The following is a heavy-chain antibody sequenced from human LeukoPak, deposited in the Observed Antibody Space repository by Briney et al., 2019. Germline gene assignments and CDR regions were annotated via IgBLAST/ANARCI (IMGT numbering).Heavy chain of an antibody. CDR3: AKGHYYNILTGYSVRRGLDY. CDR1: GFTFSSYA. Sequence: GRSLRLSCAASGFTFSSYAMHWVRQAPGKGLEWVAVISYDGSNKYYADSVKGRFTISRDNSKNTLYLQMNSLRAEDTAVYYCAKGHYYNILTGYSVRRGLDYWGQGTLVTVSS. CDR2: ISYDGSNK. J-gene: IGHJ4*02. V-gene: IGHV3-30*04. D-gene: IGHD3-9*01.